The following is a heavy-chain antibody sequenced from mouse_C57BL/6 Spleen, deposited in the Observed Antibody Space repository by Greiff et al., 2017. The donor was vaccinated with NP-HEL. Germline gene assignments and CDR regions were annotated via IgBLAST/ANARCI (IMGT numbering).Heavy chain of an antibody. CDR3: ARSRAVITTVEEDYFDY. V-gene: IGHV1-69*01. CDR1: GYTFTSYW. D-gene: IGHD1-1*01. Sequence: QVQLQQPGAELVMPGASVKLSCKASGYTFTSYWMHWVKQRPGQGLEWIGEIDPSDSYTNYNRKFKGKSTLTVDKSSSTAYMQLSSLTSEDSAVYYCARSRAVITTVEEDYFDYWGQGTTLTVSS. CDR2: IDPSDSYT. J-gene: IGHJ2*01.